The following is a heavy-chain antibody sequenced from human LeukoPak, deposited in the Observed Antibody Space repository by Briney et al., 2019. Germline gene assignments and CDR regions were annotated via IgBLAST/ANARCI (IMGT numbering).Heavy chain of an antibody. D-gene: IGHD6-19*01. CDR3: ARGPDEWLDYYFDY. V-gene: IGHV3-30-3*01. CDR2: ISYDGCNK. CDR1: GFTFSSYA. J-gene: IGHJ4*02. Sequence: GRSLRLSCAASGFTFSSYAMHWVRQAPGKGLEWVAVISYDGCNKYYADSVKGRFTISRDNSKNTLYLQMNSLRAEDTAVYYCARGPDEWLDYYFDYWGQGTLVTVSS.